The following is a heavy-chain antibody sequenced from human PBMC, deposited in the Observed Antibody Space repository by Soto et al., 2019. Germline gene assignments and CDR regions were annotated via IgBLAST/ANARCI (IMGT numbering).Heavy chain of an antibody. D-gene: IGHD2-2*01. CDR2: INPNSGGT. V-gene: IGHV1-2*02. J-gene: IGHJ4*02. CDR1: GYTFTGYY. CDR3: ARGPIVVVPAAPADY. Sequence: GASVKVSCKASGYTFTGYYMHWVRQAPGQGLEWMGWINPNSGGTNYAQKFQGRVTMTRDTSISTAYMELSRLRSDDTAVYYCARGPIVVVPAAPADYWGQGTLVTVS.